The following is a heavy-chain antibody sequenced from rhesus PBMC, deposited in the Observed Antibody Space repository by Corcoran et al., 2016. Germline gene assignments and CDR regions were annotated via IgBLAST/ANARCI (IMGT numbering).Heavy chain of an antibody. J-gene: IGHJ4*01. Sequence: QLQLQESGPGLVKPSETLSVTCAVSGGSISSSYWSWIRQAPGKGLEWIGDIYGSGSSTNYNPSLRSRVTLSVDTTKNRLSLKLSAVTAADTAVYYCARRLIATFDYWGQGVLVTVSS. CDR3: ARRLIATFDY. CDR2: IYGSGSST. D-gene: IGHD6-13*01. CDR1: GGSISSSY. V-gene: IGHV4-169*01.